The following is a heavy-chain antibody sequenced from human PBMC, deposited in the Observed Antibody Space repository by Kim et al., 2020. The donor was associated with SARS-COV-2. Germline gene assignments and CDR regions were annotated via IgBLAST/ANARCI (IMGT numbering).Heavy chain of an antibody. J-gene: IGHJ6*02. CDR2: IGTAGDT. V-gene: IGHV3-13*01. CDR3: ARVVRYFDWLPYYYYGMDV. Sequence: GGSLRLSCAASGFTFSSYDMHWVRQATGKGLEWVSAIGTAGDTYYPGSVKGRFTISRENAKNSLYLQMNSLRAGDTAVYYCARVVRYFDWLPYYYYGMDVWGQGTTVTVSS. D-gene: IGHD3-9*01. CDR1: GFTFSSYD.